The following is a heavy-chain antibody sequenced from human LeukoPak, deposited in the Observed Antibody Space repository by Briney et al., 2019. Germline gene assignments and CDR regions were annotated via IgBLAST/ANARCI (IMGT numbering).Heavy chain of an antibody. CDR2: ISAYNGNT. CDR3: ARDRSAAVAGLDY. J-gene: IGHJ4*02. CDR1: GYTFTSYG. Sequence: AASVKVSCKASGYTFTSYGISWVRQAPGQGLEWMGWISAYNGNTNYAQKLQGRVTMTTVTSTSTAYMELRSLRPDDTAVYYCARDRSAAVAGLDYWGQGTPVTVSS. D-gene: IGHD6-19*01. V-gene: IGHV1-18*01.